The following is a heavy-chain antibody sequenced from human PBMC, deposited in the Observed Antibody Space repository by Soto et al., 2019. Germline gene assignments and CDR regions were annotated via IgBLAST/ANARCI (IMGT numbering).Heavy chain of an antibody. J-gene: IGHJ4*02. CDR1: GYTFTSYD. CDR3: ARGSGHILTGYYYFDY. CDR2: MNPNSGNT. V-gene: IGHV1-8*01. Sequence: QVQLVQSGAEVKKPGASVKVSCKASGYTFTSYDINWVRQATGQGLEWMGWMNPNSGNTGYAQKFRGRVTMTRNTSISTAYMELSSLRSEDTAVYYCARGSGHILTGYYYFDYWGQGTLVTVSS. D-gene: IGHD3-9*01.